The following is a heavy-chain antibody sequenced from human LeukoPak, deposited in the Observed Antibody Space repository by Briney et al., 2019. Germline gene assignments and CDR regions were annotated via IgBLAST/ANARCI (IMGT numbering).Heavy chain of an antibody. CDR3: ARHRSSYFDY. Sequence: SETLSLTCTVSGGSISDYYWSWIRQPPGKGLEWIAFIYYSGRTNYNPSLKGRVTISVDTSKNHFSLKLSSVTAADTAVYYCARHRSSYFDYWGQGTLVTVSS. CDR1: GGSISDYY. J-gene: IGHJ4*02. CDR2: IYYSGRT. V-gene: IGHV4-59*08. D-gene: IGHD6-13*01.